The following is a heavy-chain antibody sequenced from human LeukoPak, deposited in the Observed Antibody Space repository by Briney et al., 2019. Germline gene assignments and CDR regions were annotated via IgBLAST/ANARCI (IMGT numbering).Heavy chain of an antibody. V-gene: IGHV4-31*03. J-gene: IGHJ4*02. CDR3: ARYLDYYGSGSYFRNFDY. D-gene: IGHD3-10*01. Sequence: SETLSLTCTVSGDSISSGGYYWSWIRQHPGKGLEWIGYIHYSGSSYYNPSLKSRVTISVDTSKNQFSLKLSSVTAADTAVYYCARYLDYYGSGSYFRNFDYWGQGTLVTVSS. CDR2: IHYSGSS. CDR1: GDSISSGGYY.